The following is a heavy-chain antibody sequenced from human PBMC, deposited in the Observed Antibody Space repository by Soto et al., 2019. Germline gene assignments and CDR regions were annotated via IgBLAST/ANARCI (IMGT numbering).Heavy chain of an antibody. V-gene: IGHV4-31*03. D-gene: IGHD2-15*01. CDR3: ASRCSGGSCYGPYFDY. CDR2: IYYSGST. Sequence: SETLSLTCTVSGGSISSGGYYWSWIRQHPGKGLEWIGYIYYSGSTYYNPSLKSRVTISVDTSKNQFSLKLSSVTAADTAVYYCASRCSGGSCYGPYFDYWGQGTLVTVSS. CDR1: GGSISSGGYY. J-gene: IGHJ4*02.